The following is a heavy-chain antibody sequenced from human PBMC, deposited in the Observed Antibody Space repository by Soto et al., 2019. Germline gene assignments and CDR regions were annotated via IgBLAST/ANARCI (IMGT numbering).Heavy chain of an antibody. V-gene: IGHV4-59*01. CDR2: IHYSGST. D-gene: IGHD3-22*01. CDR1: GGSISSYY. Sequence: QVQLQESGPGLVKPSETLSLTCTVSGGSISSYYWSWIRQPPGKGLEWIGHIHYSGSTNYNPSLESPVTISVDTSKNQLSLNLSSVTAADTAVYYCARMIRSYYYGVDVWGQGTTVTVSS. CDR3: ARMIRSYYYGVDV. J-gene: IGHJ6*02.